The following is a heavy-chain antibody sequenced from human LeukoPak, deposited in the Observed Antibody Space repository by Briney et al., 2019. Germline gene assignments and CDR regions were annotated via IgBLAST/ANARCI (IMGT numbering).Heavy chain of an antibody. J-gene: IGHJ2*01. CDR1: GFTFSSYW. CDR2: IKQDGSEI. V-gene: IGHV3-7*01. Sequence: KPGGSLRLSCAASGFTFSSYWMSWVRQAPGKGLEWVANIKQDGSEIYYVGSVKGRFTISRDNAKNSLYLQMNGLRAEDTAVYYCARAAGYGDYGRSRYFDLWGRGTLVTVSS. D-gene: IGHD4-17*01. CDR3: ARAAGYGDYGRSRYFDL.